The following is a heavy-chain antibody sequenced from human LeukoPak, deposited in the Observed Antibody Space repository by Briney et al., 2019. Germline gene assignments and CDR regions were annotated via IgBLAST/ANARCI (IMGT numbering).Heavy chain of an antibody. V-gene: IGHV3-30*04. CDR2: ISYDVGNK. D-gene: IGHD2-15*01. J-gene: IGHJ6*03. CDR3: AKRAATYYYYMDV. Sequence: TGGSLRLSCAASGFTFSSYAMHWVRQALGKGLEWVAVISYDVGNKYYADSVKGRFTISRDNSKNTLYLQMNSLRVEDTAVYYCAKRAATYYYYMDVWGKGTTVTVSS. CDR1: GFTFSSYA.